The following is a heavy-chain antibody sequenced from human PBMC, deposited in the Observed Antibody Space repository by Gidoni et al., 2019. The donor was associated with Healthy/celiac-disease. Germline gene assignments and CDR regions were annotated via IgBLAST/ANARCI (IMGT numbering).Heavy chain of an antibody. CDR2: ISYDGSNK. CDR3: ARDGSGSYYKSGSWFDP. V-gene: IGHV3-30-3*01. CDR1: GFTFSSYA. D-gene: IGHD3-10*01. J-gene: IGHJ5*02. Sequence: QVQLVESGGGVVQPGRSLRLSCAASGFTFSSYAMHGVRQAPGKGLEWVAVISYDGSNKYYADSVKGRFTISRDNSKNTLYLQMNSLRAEDTAVYYCARDGSGSYYKSGSWFDPWGQGTLVTVSS.